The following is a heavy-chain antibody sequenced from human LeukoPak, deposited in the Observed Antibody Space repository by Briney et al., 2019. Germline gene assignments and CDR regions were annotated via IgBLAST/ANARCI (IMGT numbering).Heavy chain of an antibody. V-gene: IGHV1-2*02. CDR2: INPNSGGT. Sequence: ASVKVSCKASGYTFTGYYMHWVRQAPGQGLEWMGWINPNSGGTNYAQKFQGRVTVTRDTSISTAYMELSRLRSDDTAVYYCARIRRDGYNYGFDYWGQGTLVTVSS. CDR1: GYTFTGYY. J-gene: IGHJ4*02. CDR3: ARIRRDGYNYGFDY. D-gene: IGHD5-24*01.